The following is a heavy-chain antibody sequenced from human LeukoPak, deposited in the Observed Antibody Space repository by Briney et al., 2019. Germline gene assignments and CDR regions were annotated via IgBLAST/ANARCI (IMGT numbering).Heavy chain of an antibody. V-gene: IGHV4-4*02. J-gene: IGHJ4*02. CDR1: GSSISSSNW. CDR2: IYHSGST. Sequence: PSETLSLTCAVSGSSISSSNWWSWVRQPPGKGLEWIGEIYHSGSTNYNPSLKSRVTISVDKSKNQFSLKLSSVTAADTAVYYCARDPHYYDSSGYYNDYWGQGTLVTVS. CDR3: ARDPHYYDSSGYYNDY. D-gene: IGHD3-22*01.